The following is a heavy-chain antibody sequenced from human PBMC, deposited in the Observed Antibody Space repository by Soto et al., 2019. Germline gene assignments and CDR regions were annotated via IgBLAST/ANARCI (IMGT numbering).Heavy chain of an antibody. CDR1: GFTVSSNY. J-gene: IGHJ6*02. Sequence: GGSLRLSCAASGFTVSSNYMSWVRQAPGKGLEWVSVIYSGGSTYYADSVKGRFTISRDNSKNTLYLQMNSLRAEDTAVYYCARKTYSSGWYYYYGMDVWGQGTTVTV. CDR2: IYSGGST. D-gene: IGHD6-19*01. V-gene: IGHV3-66*01. CDR3: ARKTYSSGWYYYYGMDV.